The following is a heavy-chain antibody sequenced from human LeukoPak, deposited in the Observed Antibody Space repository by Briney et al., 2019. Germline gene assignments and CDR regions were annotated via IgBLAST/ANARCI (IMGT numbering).Heavy chain of an antibody. Sequence: SETLSLTCTLSGGSISRGTYYWGSVRQPPGKGLEWIGSIYYSGSTSYNPSLKSRVTISVDTSKNQFSLKLDSVTAADTAVYYCARNASDSGTSYFDYWGQGTLVTVSS. CDR3: ARNASDSGTSYFDY. D-gene: IGHD1-26*01. CDR2: IYYSGST. V-gene: IGHV4-39*01. CDR1: GGSISRGTYY. J-gene: IGHJ4*02.